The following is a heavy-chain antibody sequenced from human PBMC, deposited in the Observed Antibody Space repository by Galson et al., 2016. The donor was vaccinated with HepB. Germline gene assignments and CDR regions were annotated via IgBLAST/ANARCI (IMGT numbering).Heavy chain of an antibody. CDR1: GFTFSTYA. V-gene: IGHV3-23*01. D-gene: IGHD2-21*01. J-gene: IGHJ5*02. CDR3: AKEFVATGAVVGGS. CDR2: ISNSGSTT. Sequence: SLRLSCAASGFTFSTYAMSWVRQAPGKGLEWVSAISNSGSTTYYADSVKGRFTISRDNSKNTLYLQMNSLRVEDTALYYCAKEFVATGAVVGGSWGPGTLVTVSS.